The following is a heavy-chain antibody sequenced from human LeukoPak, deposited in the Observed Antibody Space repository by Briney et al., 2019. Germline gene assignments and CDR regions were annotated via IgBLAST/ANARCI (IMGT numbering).Heavy chain of an antibody. D-gene: IGHD2-15*01. J-gene: IGHJ4*02. V-gene: IGHV3-30*02. CDR1: GFTFSNYG. Sequence: GGSLRLSCAASGFTFSNYGIHWVRQAPGKGLEWVAFIRDDGSNKYYADSVKGRFTISRDNSKNTLYLQMNSLRAEDTAVYYCARILSRGWGELGYWGQGSLVTVSP. CDR3: ARILSRGWGELGY. CDR2: IRDDGSNK.